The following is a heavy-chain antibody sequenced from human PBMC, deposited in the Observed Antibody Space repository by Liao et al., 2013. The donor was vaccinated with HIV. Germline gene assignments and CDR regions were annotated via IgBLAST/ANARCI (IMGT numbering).Heavy chain of an antibody. J-gene: IGHJ4*02. CDR1: GGSFSGYY. CDR2: INHSGST. CDR3: ARLRGYSYGSFGQRTYYFDY. Sequence: QVQLQQWGAGLLKPSETLSLTCAVYGGSFSGYYWSWIRQPPGKGLEWIGEINHSGSTNYNPSLKSRVTISVDTSKNQFSLKLSSVTAADTAVYYCARLRGYSYGSFGQRTYYFDYWGQGTLVTVSS. D-gene: IGHD5-18*01. V-gene: IGHV4-34*01.